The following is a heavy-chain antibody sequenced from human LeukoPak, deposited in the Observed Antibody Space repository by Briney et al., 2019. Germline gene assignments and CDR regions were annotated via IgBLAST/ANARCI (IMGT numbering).Heavy chain of an antibody. CDR3: ARVPQLVRYFDY. J-gene: IGHJ4*02. D-gene: IGHD6-13*01. CDR2: INPNSGGT. Sequence: ASVKVSCKASGYTFTGYYMHWVRQAPGQGLEWMGWINPNSGGTNYAPKFQGRVTMTRDTSISTAYMELSRLRSDDTAVYYCARVPQLVRYFDYWGQGTLVTVSS. CDR1: GYTFTGYY. V-gene: IGHV1-2*02.